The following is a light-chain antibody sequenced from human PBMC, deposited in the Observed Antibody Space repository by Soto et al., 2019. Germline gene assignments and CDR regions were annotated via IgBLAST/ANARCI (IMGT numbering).Light chain of an antibody. V-gene: IGKV1-5*01. CDR3: QQYNSYSSRT. CDR1: QSISSW. Sequence: IRVTLSPSTLSAYVKDRVTITCLSSQSISSWLAWYQQKPGKAPKLLIYDAASLESGVPSRFSGSGFGTEFTLTISSLQPDDFATYYCQQYNSYSSRTFCQGT. CDR2: DAA. J-gene: IGKJ1*01.